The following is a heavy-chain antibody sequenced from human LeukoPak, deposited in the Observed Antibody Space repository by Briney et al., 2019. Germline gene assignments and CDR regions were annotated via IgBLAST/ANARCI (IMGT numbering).Heavy chain of an antibody. D-gene: IGHD3-16*02. CDR1: GLTFDDSA. CDR3: ARGGSYRAPDYNYYYGMDV. CDR2: INRSGGTV. V-gene: IGHV3-9*01. Sequence: PGGSLRLSCAASGLTFDDSAMHWVRQVPGKGLEWVSGINRSGGTVGYADSVKGRFTISRDNAKNSLYLQMSSLRADDTAVYYCARGGSYRAPDYNYYYGMDVWAKGPRSPSP. J-gene: IGHJ6*02.